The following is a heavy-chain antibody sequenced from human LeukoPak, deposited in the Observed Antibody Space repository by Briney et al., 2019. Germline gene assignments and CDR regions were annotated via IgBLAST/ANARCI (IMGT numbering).Heavy chain of an antibody. CDR1: GFTFSSYS. V-gene: IGHV3-21*01. CDR3: ARVAVWYCSGGSCYPPDY. J-gene: IGHJ4*02. Sequence: GGSLRLSCAASGFTFSSYSMNWVRQAPGKELEWVSSISSSSSYIYYADSVKGRFTISRDNAKNSLYLQMNSLRAEDTAVYYCARVAVWYCSGGSCYPPDYWGQGTLVTVSS. CDR2: ISSSSSYI. D-gene: IGHD2-15*01.